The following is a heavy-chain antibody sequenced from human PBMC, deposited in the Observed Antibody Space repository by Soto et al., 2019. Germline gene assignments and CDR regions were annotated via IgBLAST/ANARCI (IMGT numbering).Heavy chain of an antibody. D-gene: IGHD6-13*01. CDR2: ISGSGGST. Sequence: EVQLLESGGGLVQPGGSLRLSCAASGFTFSSYAMSWVRQAPGKGLEWVSVISGSGGSTYYADSVKGRFTISRDNSKLALYLQMNRLRAEETAGSSCARRGPGTDFDYWGQGTLVTVSS. V-gene: IGHV3-23*01. CDR3: ARRGPGTDFDY. CDR1: GFTFSSYA. J-gene: IGHJ4*02.